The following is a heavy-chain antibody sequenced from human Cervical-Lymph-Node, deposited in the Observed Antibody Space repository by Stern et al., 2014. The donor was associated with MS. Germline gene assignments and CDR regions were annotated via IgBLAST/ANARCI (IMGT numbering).Heavy chain of an antibody. J-gene: IGHJ6*02. D-gene: IGHD2-2*01. CDR2: XXXXXXT. Sequence: LTLTCXXSXXXXXSGDXXXXXIRQPPXXGLXXXXXXXXXXXTFYNPSLQSRVTISIDTSKNQFSLKVSPVTAADTAVYYCARDPRGIVVVPTSQSNIGMDVWGQGTTVTVSS. CDR3: ARDPRGIVVVPTSQSNIGMDV. V-gene: IGHV4-30-4*01. CDR1: XXXXXSGDXX.